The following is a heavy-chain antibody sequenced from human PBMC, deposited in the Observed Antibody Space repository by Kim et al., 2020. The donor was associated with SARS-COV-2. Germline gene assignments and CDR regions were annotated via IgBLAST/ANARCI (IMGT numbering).Heavy chain of an antibody. Sequence: GGSLRLSCADSGFTFSLYAMSWVRQAPGKGLEWVSAISGSGANAYYADSVKGRFTISRDNSKNTLYLQMNSLRAEDTAMYYCAKVAVAGYYFDSWGQGTL. CDR3: AKVAVAGYYFDS. D-gene: IGHD6-19*01. CDR2: ISGSGANA. V-gene: IGHV3-23*01. J-gene: IGHJ4*02. CDR1: GFTFSLYA.